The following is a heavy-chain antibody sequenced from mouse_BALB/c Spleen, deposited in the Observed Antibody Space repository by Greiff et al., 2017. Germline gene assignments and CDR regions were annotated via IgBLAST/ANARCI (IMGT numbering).Heavy chain of an antibody. V-gene: IGHV2-9*02. CDR2: IWAGGST. CDR3: ARGAPGGRVDY. D-gene: IGHD1-3*01. J-gene: IGHJ4*01. CDR1: GFSLTSYG. Sequence: QVHVKQSGPGLVAPSQSLSITCTVSGFSLTSYGVHWVRQPPGKGLEWLGVIWAGGSTNYNSALMSRLSISKDNSKSQVFLKMNSLQTDDTAMYYCARGAPGGRVDYWGQGTSVTVSS.